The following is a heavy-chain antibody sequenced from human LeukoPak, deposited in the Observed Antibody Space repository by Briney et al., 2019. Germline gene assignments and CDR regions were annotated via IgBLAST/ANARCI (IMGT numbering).Heavy chain of an antibody. V-gene: IGHV1-46*01. D-gene: IGHD6-19*01. Sequence: ASVKVSCKASGYTFTSYYMHWVRQAPGQGLEWMGIINPSGGSTSYAQKFQGRVTMTRDTSTSTVYMELSSLRSEDTAVYYCARGGTGYSSGWLRAFDIWGQGTMVTVSS. J-gene: IGHJ3*02. CDR3: ARGGTGYSSGWLRAFDI. CDR1: GYTFTSYY. CDR2: INPSGGST.